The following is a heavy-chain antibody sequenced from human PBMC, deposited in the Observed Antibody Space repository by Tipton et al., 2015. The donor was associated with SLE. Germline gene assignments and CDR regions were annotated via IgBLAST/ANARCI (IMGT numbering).Heavy chain of an antibody. CDR2: ISTSSSYI. V-gene: IGHV3-21*01. Sequence: SLRLSCAASGFTFSSYSMNWVRQAPGKGLEWVSSISTSSSYIYYADSVKGRFTISRDNARNSLYLQMNSLRAEDTALYYCARDGEPDFDYWGQGTLVTV. J-gene: IGHJ4*02. CDR1: GFTFSSYS. CDR3: ARDGEPDFDY. D-gene: IGHD1-14*01.